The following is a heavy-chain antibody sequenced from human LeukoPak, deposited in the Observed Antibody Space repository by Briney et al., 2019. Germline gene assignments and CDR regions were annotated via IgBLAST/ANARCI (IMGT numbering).Heavy chain of an antibody. Sequence: ASVKVSCKASGYTFTSYDINWVRQATGQGLEWMGWMNPNSGNTGYAQKFQGRVTMTRNTSISTAYMELSSLRSEDTAVYYCARGRRRYYGSGSYLGVYHWGQGTLVTVSS. CDR1: GYTFTSYD. D-gene: IGHD3-10*01. V-gene: IGHV1-8*01. CDR2: MNPNSGNT. J-gene: IGHJ5*02. CDR3: ARGRRRYYGSGSYLGVYH.